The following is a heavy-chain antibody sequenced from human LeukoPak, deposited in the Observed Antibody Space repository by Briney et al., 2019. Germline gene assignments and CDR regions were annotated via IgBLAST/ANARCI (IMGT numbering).Heavy chain of an antibody. J-gene: IGHJ4*02. D-gene: IGHD3-10*01. CDR2: INHSGST. CDR1: GGSFSGYY. V-gene: IGHV4-34*01. Sequence: SETLSLTCAVYGGSFSGYYWSWIRQPPGKGLEWIGEINHSGSTNYNPSLKSRVTISVDTSKNQFSLKLSSVTAADTAVYYCARHKNYYGSGSYEDYFDYWGQGTLVTVSS. CDR3: ARHKNYYGSGSYEDYFDY.